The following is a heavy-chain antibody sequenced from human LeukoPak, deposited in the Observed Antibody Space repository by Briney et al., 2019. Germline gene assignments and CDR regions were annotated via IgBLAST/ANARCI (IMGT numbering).Heavy chain of an antibody. V-gene: IGHV4-59*01. D-gene: IGHD6-19*01. CDR3: ARYSSGWSYFDY. J-gene: IGHJ4*02. Sequence: SETLSLTCTVSGGSISSYYWSWIRQPPGKGLEWIGYIYYSGSTNYNPSLKSRVTISVDTSKNQFSLKLSSVTAADTAVYYCARYSSGWSYFDYWGQGTLVTVSS. CDR1: GGSISSYY. CDR2: IYYSGST.